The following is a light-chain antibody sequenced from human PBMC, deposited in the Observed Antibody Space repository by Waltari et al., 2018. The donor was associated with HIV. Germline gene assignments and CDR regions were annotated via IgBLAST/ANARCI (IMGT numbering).Light chain of an antibody. Sequence: SSELTQDPAVSVALGQTVRITCQGDSLRSYYASWYQQKPGQAPVLVIFGKNDRPSGLPDRFSGSDSGNTASLTITGAQAEDEADYYCNSRDSSGNHVVFGGGTKLTVL. CDR1: SLRSYY. J-gene: IGLJ2*01. V-gene: IGLV3-19*01. CDR2: GKN. CDR3: NSRDSSGNHVV.